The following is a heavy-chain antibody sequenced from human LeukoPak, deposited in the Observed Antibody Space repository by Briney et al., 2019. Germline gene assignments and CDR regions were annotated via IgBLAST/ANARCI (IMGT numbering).Heavy chain of an antibody. V-gene: IGHV3-9*01. CDR3: AKALERRIYYYGMDV. CDR2: ISWNSGSI. D-gene: IGHD1-1*01. CDR1: GFTFDDYA. J-gene: IGHJ6*02. Sequence: PARSLRLSCAASGFTFDDYAMHWVRHAPGKGLEWVSGISWNSGSIGYADSVKGRFTISRDNAKNSLYLQMNSLRAEDAALYYCAKALERRIYYYGMDVWGQGTTVTVSS.